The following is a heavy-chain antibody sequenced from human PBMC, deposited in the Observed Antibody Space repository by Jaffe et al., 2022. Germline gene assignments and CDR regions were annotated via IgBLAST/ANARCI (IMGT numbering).Heavy chain of an antibody. D-gene: IGHD5-12*01. J-gene: IGHJ6*03. CDR1: GGTFSSYA. V-gene: IGHV1-69*05. CDR3: ARGFWRGYSGYDTYYYYMDV. CDR2: IIPIFGTA. Sequence: QVQLVQSGAEVKKPGSSVKVSCKASGGTFSSYAISWVRQAPGQGLEWMGGIIPIFGTANYAQKFQGRVTITTDESTSTAYMELSSLRSEDTAVYYCARGFWRGYSGYDTYYYYMDVWGKGTTVTVSS.